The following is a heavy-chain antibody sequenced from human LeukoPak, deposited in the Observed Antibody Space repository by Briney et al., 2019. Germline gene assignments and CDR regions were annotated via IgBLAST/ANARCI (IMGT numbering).Heavy chain of an antibody. CDR1: GFTFSSYW. J-gene: IGHJ4*02. V-gene: IGHV3-7*01. D-gene: IGHD5-24*01. Sequence: GGSLRLSCAASGFTFSSYWMSWVREAPGKGVEWVANIKEDGSEKYYVDSVKGRFTISRDNAKNSLYLQMNSLRAEDTAVYYCARDRGWLQFDYWGQGTLATVSS. CDR3: ARDRGWLQFDY. CDR2: IKEDGSEK.